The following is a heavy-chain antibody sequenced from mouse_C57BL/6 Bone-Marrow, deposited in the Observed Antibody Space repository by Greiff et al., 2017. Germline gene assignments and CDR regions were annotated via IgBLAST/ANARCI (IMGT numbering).Heavy chain of an antibody. J-gene: IGHJ1*03. V-gene: IGHV1-5*01. CDR3: TRDEEGYFDV. CDR1: GYAFSSSW. CDR2: IYPGNSDT. Sequence: EVQLQQPGPELVKPGASVKISCKASGYAFSSSWMNWVKQRPGQGLEWIGAIYPGNSDTSYNQKFKGKDKLTAVTSASTAYMELSSLTNEDSAVYYGTRDEEGYFDVWGTGTTVTVSS.